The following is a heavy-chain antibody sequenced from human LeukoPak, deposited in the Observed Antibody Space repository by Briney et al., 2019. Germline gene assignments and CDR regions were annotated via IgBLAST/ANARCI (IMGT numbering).Heavy chain of an antibody. CDR3: ARGGDYESYFDY. Sequence: SETPSLTCAVYGGSFSSYYWSWIRQPPGKGLEWIGEINHSGSTNYNPSLKSRVTISVDTSTNQFSLKVSSVTAADTAVYYCARGGDYESYFDYWGQGTLVTVSS. D-gene: IGHD4-17*01. V-gene: IGHV4-34*01. J-gene: IGHJ4*02. CDR2: INHSGST. CDR1: GGSFSSYY.